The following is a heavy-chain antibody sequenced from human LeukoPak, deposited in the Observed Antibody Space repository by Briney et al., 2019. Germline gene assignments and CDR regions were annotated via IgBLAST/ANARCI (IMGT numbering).Heavy chain of an antibody. Sequence: PSETLSLTCAFYGGSFIGYYWNWIRQPPGKGLEWIGEINHSGSTNYNLCIKSRGTISVDTSKNQLSLKLSSVTAADTAVYYCARVEIAVSLRFDYWGQGTLVTVSS. J-gene: IGHJ4*02. D-gene: IGHD5-24*01. CDR1: GGSFIGYY. V-gene: IGHV4-34*01. CDR2: INHSGST. CDR3: ARVEIAVSLRFDY.